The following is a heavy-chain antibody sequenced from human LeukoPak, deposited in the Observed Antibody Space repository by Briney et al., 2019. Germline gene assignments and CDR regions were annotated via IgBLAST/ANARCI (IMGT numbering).Heavy chain of an antibody. CDR2: ISGYGGST. CDR3: AKRSLSDGFR. J-gene: IGHJ4*02. Sequence: PGGSLRLSCAASGFTLSSYAMSWVRQAPGKGLGWVSAISGYGGSTYYADSVKGRFTISRDNSKNTLYLQMNSLRAEDTAVYYCAKRSLSDGFRWGQGTLVTVSS. V-gene: IGHV3-23*01. D-gene: IGHD5-18*01. CDR1: GFTLSSYA.